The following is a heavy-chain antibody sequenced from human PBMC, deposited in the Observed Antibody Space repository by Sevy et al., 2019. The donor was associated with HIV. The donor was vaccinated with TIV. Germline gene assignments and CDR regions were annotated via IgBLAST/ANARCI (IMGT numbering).Heavy chain of an antibody. D-gene: IGHD3-22*01. V-gene: IGHV3-7*03. CDR1: GFTFSSYW. Sequence: GESLKISCAASGFTFSSYWMSWVRQAPGKGLEWVANIKQDGSEKYYVDSVKGRFTISRDNAKNSLYLQMNSLRAEDTAVYYCAREHYYDSSGYYYDDAFDIWGQGTMVTVSS. J-gene: IGHJ3*02. CDR3: AREHYYDSSGYYYDDAFDI. CDR2: IKQDGSEK.